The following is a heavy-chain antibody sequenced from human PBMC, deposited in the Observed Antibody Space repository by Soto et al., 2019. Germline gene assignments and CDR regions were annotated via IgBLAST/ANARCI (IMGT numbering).Heavy chain of an antibody. Sequence: SETLSLTCTVSGSSLSGHYWSWMRQPPGKGLECIGYIYYGGSTNYNPSLKSRVTISVDTSKTQFPLELSSVTAADTAVYYCARLSSYGDYDHWGQGTLVTVSS. V-gene: IGHV4-59*08. J-gene: IGHJ5*02. CDR3: ARLSSYGDYDH. CDR2: IYYGGST. D-gene: IGHD4-17*01. CDR1: GSSLSGHY.